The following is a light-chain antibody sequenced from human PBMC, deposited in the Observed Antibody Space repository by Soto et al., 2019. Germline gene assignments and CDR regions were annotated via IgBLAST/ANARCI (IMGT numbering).Light chain of an antibody. V-gene: IGKV3-15*01. Sequence: DIVLTQSPATLSVSPGERATLSCRASQSVSSYLAWYQQKPGLPPRLLIYDASTRATGIPDRFSGSGSGTDFTLTISSLQSADFAVYYCQQYSIWPPLYTFGRGTKLEIK. CDR3: QQYSIWPPLYT. CDR1: QSVSSY. CDR2: DAS. J-gene: IGKJ2*01.